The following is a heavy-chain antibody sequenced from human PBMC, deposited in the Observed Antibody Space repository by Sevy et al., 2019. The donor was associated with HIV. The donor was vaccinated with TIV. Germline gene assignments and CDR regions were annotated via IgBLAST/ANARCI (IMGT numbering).Heavy chain of an antibody. CDR2: VSYDEKYK. V-gene: IGHV3-30*04. Sequence: GGSLRLSCAASGFTFSSYAMHWVRQAPGKGLEWVAAVSYDEKYKYYVDSVKGRFTISRDNSKNMLFLQMSSLRPEDTALYYCARSNNFEVVPTAWGQGTRVTVSS. J-gene: IGHJ5*02. CDR3: ARSNNFEVVPTA. D-gene: IGHD2-2*01. CDR1: GFTFSSYA.